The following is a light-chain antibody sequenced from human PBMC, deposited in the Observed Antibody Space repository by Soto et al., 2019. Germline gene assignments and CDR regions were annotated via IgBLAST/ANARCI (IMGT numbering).Light chain of an antibody. CDR1: QSISSW. J-gene: IGKJ4*01. CDR2: NAS. Sequence: DIQMTQSPSTLSASVGDRVTITCRASQSISSWLAWYQQKPGKAPKLLIYNASSLDSGVPSRFSGSGSGTEFTLTISSLQSDDFAAYYCQQYNSPAALTFGGGTKVEIK. V-gene: IGKV1-5*03. CDR3: QQYNSPAALT.